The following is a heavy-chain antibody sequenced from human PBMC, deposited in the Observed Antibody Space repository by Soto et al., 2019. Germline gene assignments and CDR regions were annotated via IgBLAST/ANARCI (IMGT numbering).Heavy chain of an antibody. Sequence: PSETLSLTCTVSGGSISSYYWSWIRQPPGKGLEWIGYIYYSGSTNYNPSLKSRVTISVDTSKNQFSLKLSSVTAADTAVYYCARFWMERRSWFDPWGHGTLVTVSS. V-gene: IGHV4-59*01. CDR1: GGSISSYY. D-gene: IGHD1-1*01. CDR3: ARFWMERRSWFDP. J-gene: IGHJ5*02. CDR2: IYYSGST.